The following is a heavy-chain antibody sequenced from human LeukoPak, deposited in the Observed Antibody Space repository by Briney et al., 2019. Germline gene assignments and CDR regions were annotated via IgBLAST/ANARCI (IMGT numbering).Heavy chain of an antibody. D-gene: IGHD6-6*01. J-gene: IGHJ3*02. CDR1: GGSISSSSYY. Sequence: SETLSLTCTVSGGSISSSSYYWGWIRQPPGTGLEWIGSIYYSGSTYYNPSLKSRVTISVDTSKNQSSLKLSSVTAADTAVDYCALSEYSSLWGVFNIWGQGTMVTVSS. CDR3: ALSEYSSLWGVFNI. CDR2: IYYSGST. V-gene: IGHV4-39*07.